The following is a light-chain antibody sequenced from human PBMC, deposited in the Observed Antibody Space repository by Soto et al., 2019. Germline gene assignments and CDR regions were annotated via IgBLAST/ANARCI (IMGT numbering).Light chain of an antibody. V-gene: IGLV1-44*01. CDR1: SSNIGSTS. J-gene: IGLJ3*02. CDR2: SNS. Sequence: QSVLTQPPSTSGTPGQRVTISCSGSSSNIGSTSVYWSQQLPGTAPKLLIYSNSRRPSGVPDRLSGSKSGTSASLAISGLQSEDEADYYCAAWDDSLSGWVFGGGTQLTVL. CDR3: AAWDDSLSGWV.